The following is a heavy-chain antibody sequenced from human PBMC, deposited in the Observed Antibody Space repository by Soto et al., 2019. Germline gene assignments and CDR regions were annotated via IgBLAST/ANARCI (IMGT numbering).Heavy chain of an antibody. CDR3: VQRGPVDETGMGFDF. Sequence: QITLRESGPALVKPTQTLTLTCTFSGFSLNSRGVGVGWVRQPPGKALEWLAIVYWDDDKRYRPSLRSRLSIRKDTPKNQVVLTLTNTDPVDTDTYYWVQRGPVDETGMGFDFWGQGSLVTVSS. D-gene: IGHD3-9*01. V-gene: IGHV2-5*02. CDR2: VYWDDDK. CDR1: GFSLNSRGVG. J-gene: IGHJ4*02.